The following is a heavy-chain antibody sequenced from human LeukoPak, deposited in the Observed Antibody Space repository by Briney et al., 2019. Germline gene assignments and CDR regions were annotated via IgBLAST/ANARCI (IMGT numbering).Heavy chain of an antibody. CDR2: INTNTGNP. V-gene: IGHV7-4-1*02. CDR1: GYTFSSYA. CDR3: AKRGAEVGVTVAPGDY. Sequence: ASVKVSCKASGYTFSSYAMNWVRQAPGQGLEWMGWINTNTGNPTYAQGFTGRFVFSLDTSVSTAYLQISSLKAEDTAVYYCAKRGAEVGVTVAPGDYWGQGTLVTVSS. D-gene: IGHD3-16*02. J-gene: IGHJ4*02.